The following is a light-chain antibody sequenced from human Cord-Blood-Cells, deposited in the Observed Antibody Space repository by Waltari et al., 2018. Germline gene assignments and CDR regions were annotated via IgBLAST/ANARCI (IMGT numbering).Light chain of an antibody. CDR1: SSDVGGYNY. V-gene: IGLV2-14*01. CDR2: DVS. Sequence: QSALTQPASVSGSPGQSITISCTGTSSDVGGYNYVSWYQQHPGKAPKLMIYDVSNRPSGVSNRFSGSKSGKTASLTISGLQAEDEADYYCSSYTSSSRFGGGTKLTVL. J-gene: IGLJ2*01. CDR3: SSYTSSSR.